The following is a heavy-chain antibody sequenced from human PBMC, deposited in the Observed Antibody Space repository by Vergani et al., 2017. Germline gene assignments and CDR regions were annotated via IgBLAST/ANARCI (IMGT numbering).Heavy chain of an antibody. CDR3: ARDDYYGSGSYYPYYYYYGMDV. V-gene: IGHV3-33*01. Sequence: QVQLVESGGGVVQPGRSLRLSCAASGFTFSSYGMHWVRQAPGKGLEWVAVIWYDGSNKYYADSVKGRFTISRDNSKNTLYLQMNSLRAEDTAVYYCARDDYYGSGSYYPYYYYYGMDVWGQGTTVTVSS. CDR1: GFTFSSYG. CDR2: IWYDGSNK. J-gene: IGHJ6*02. D-gene: IGHD3-10*01.